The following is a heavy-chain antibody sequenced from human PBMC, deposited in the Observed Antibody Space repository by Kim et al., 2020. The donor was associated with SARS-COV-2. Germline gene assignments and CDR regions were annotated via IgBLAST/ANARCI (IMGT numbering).Heavy chain of an antibody. CDR3: ARDSGSSWPNYYYGMDV. V-gene: IGHV4-59*01. CDR2: IYYSGST. Sequence: SETLSLTCTVSGGSISSYYWSWIRQPPGKGLEWIGYIYYSGSTNYNTSLKSRVTISVDTSKNQFSLKLSSVTAADTAVYYCARDSGSSWPNYYYGMDVWGQGTTVTVTS. CDR1: GGSISSYY. J-gene: IGHJ6*02. D-gene: IGHD6-13*01.